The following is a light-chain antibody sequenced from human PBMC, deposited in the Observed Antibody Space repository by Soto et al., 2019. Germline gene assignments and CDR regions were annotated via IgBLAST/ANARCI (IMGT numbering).Light chain of an antibody. CDR1: SSNIGSNY. CDR3: ATWDDSLSGYVV. CDR2: RNN. J-gene: IGLJ2*01. Sequence: QSVLTQPPSASGTPGQRVTISCSGSSSNIGSNYVFWYQQLPGTAPKVLMYRNNQRPSGVPDRFSGSTSGTSASLAISGLRSEAEADYYCATWDDSLSGYVVFGGGTKVTVL. V-gene: IGLV1-47*01.